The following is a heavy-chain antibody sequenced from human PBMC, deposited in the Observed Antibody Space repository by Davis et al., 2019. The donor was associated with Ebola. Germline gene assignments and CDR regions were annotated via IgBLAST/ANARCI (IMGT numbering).Heavy chain of an antibody. J-gene: IGHJ3*02. CDR1: GYTFTSYY. CDR3: TTPGGQDSGYDVFDI. CDR2: MDPSAGST. Sequence: AASVKVSCKASGYTFTSYYIHWVRQAPGQGLEWMGIMDPSAGSTTYAQKFQGRVTMTRDTSTSTMYMDLSSLRSEDTALYYCTTPGGQDSGYDVFDIWGQGTMVTVSS. D-gene: IGHD5-12*01. V-gene: IGHV1-46*03.